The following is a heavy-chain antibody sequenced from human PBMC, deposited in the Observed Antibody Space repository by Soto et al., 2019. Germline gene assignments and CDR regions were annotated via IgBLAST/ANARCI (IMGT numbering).Heavy chain of an antibody. V-gene: IGHV3-9*01. CDR3: AKEGVYSGYDLGPLDY. CDR1: GFTFDDYA. CDR2: ISWNSGSI. Sequence: GGSLRLSCAASGFTFDDYAMHWVRQAPGKGLEWVSGISWNSGSIGYADSVKGRFTISRDNAKNSLYLQMNSLRAEDTALYYCAKEGVYSGYDLGPLDYWGQGTLVTVSS. D-gene: IGHD5-12*01. J-gene: IGHJ4*02.